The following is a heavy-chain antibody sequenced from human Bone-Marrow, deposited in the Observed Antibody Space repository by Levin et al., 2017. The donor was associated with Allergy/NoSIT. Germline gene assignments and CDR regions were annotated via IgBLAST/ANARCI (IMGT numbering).Heavy chain of an antibody. CDR1: GFTVSNNQ. Sequence: ETLSLTCAASGFTVSNNQMNWLRQAPGRKLEWVSLIYSGGATYYADSVKGRFTISRDQSKNTLYLQMNSLRAEDTAVYYCARSFDYNFAGGQGTLVTVSS. D-gene: IGHD3-9*01. CDR2: IYSGGAT. J-gene: IGHJ4*02. CDR3: ARSFDYNFA. V-gene: IGHV3-66*01.